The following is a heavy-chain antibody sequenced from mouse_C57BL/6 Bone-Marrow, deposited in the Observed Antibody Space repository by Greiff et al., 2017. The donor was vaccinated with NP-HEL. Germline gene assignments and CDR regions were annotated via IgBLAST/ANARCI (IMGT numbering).Heavy chain of an antibody. Sequence: EVQGVESGAELVRPGASVKLSCTASGFNIKDDYMHWVKQRPEQGLEWIGWIDPENGDTEYASKFQGKATITADTSSTTAYLQLSSLTSEDTAVYYCTTLYSNPFDYWGQGTTLTVSS. CDR2: IDPENGDT. V-gene: IGHV14-4*01. CDR1: GFNIKDDY. CDR3: TTLYSNPFDY. J-gene: IGHJ2*01. D-gene: IGHD2-5*01.